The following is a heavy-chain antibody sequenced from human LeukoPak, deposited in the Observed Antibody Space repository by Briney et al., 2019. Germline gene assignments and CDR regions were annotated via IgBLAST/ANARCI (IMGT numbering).Heavy chain of an antibody. J-gene: IGHJ4*02. V-gene: IGHV3-21*01. CDR2: ISSSSSYI. D-gene: IGHD1-26*01. Sequence: GGSLRLSCTASGFTFSSYSMNWVRQAPGKGLEWVSSISSSSSYIYYADSVKGRFTISRDNAKNSLYLQMNSLRAEDTAVYYCARDPGVLVGATGYWGQGTLVTVSS. CDR1: GFTFSSYS. CDR3: ARDPGVLVGATGY.